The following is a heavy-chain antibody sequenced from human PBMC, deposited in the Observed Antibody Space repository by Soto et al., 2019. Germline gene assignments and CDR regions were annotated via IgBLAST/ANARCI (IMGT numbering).Heavy chain of an antibody. V-gene: IGHV3-74*01. CDR2: ISTDGSST. CDR3: ARETGSNHPFDY. CDR1: GFTFSTYW. Sequence: EVQLVESGGGLVQPGGSLRLSCAATGFTFSTYWMHWVRQGPGKGLVWVSRISTDGSSTTYADSVKGRFTISRDNAKNKLYRQMNSLRAEDTAVDYWARETGSNHPFDYWGQGTLVTVSS. D-gene: IGHD2-2*01. J-gene: IGHJ4*02.